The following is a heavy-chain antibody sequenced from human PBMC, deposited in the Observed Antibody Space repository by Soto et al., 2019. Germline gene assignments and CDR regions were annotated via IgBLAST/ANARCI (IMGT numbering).Heavy chain of an antibody. CDR1: GYTFTSYG. CDR2: ISAYNGNT. D-gene: IGHD5-12*01. Sequence: GASVKVSCKASGYTFTSYGISWVRQAPGQGLEWMGWISAYNGNTNYAQKLQGRVTMTTDTSTSTAYMELRSLRSDDTAVYYCARDSGKLKRLRSFDYWGQGTLVTVSS. J-gene: IGHJ4*02. V-gene: IGHV1-18*01. CDR3: ARDSGKLKRLRSFDY.